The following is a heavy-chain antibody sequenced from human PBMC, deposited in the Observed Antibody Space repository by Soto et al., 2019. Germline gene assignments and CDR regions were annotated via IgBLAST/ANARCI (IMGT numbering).Heavy chain of an antibody. CDR2: MYYTGNT. D-gene: IGHD3-9*01. CDR1: GGCFGTYY. J-gene: IGHJ3*02. Sequence: SETLSLTCTVSGGCFGTYYWSWIRQPPGKGLEWIGYMYYTGNTNYNPSLKSRVTISVDTSKNQYSLKLRSVTAADTAVYFCARYFDWPNAFDIWGQGTMVTVSS. CDR3: ARYFDWPNAFDI. V-gene: IGHV4-59*01.